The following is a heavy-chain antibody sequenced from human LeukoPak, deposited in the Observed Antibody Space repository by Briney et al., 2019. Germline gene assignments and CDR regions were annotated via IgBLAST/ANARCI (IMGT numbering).Heavy chain of an antibody. CDR2: ISSSSSYI. CDR1: GFIFSSYS. V-gene: IGHV3-21*01. CDR3: ARGAPRHFDY. J-gene: IGHJ4*02. Sequence: GGSLRFSCAASGFIFSSYSMNWVRQAPGKGLEWVSSISSSSSYIYYADSVKGRFTISRDNAKNSLDLQMNSLRAEDTAVYYCARGAPRHFDYWGQGTLVTVSS. D-gene: IGHD1-26*01.